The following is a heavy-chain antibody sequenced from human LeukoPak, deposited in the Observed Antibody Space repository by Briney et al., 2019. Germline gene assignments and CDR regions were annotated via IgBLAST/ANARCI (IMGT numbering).Heavy chain of an antibody. D-gene: IGHD1-1*01. V-gene: IGHV3-23*01. CDR1: GFTFSSYS. CDR3: AKDRAGTPWAD. CDR2: INPSGDTT. J-gene: IGHJ4*02. Sequence: GGSLRLSCAASGFTFSSYSMSWVRRAPGKGLEWLSTINPSGDTTYYADSVKGRFTISRDNSKNTVYHQMNSLGAEDTAVYYCAKDRAGTPWADWGQGTLVTVSS.